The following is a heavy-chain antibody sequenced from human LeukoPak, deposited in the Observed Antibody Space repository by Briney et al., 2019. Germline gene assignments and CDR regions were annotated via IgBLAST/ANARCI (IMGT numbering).Heavy chain of an antibody. V-gene: IGHV4-34*01. D-gene: IGHD6-13*01. J-gene: IGHJ4*02. CDR1: GGSFSGYY. CDR3: ARGGGRGAAAEDY. CDR2: INHSGST. Sequence: PSETLSLTCAVYGGSFSGYYWSWIRQPPGKGLEWIGEINHSGSTNYNPSLKSRVTISVDTSKNQFSLKLSSVTAADTAVYYCARGGGRGAAAEDYWGQGTLVTVSS.